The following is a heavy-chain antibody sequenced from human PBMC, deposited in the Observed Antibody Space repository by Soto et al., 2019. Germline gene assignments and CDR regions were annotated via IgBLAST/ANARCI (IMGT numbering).Heavy chain of an antibody. V-gene: IGHV3-11*01. Sequence: PGGSLRLSCAASGFTFSDYFMTWIRQAPGKGLEWVSYISSSGTTIFYADSVQGRFTISRDNAKKSLYLEINSLRAEDTAVYYCARDCGRRYSGFDSWGQGTLVTVSS. CDR2: ISSSGTTI. CDR1: GFTFSDYF. CDR3: ARDCGRRYSGFDS. J-gene: IGHJ4*02. D-gene: IGHD2-15*01.